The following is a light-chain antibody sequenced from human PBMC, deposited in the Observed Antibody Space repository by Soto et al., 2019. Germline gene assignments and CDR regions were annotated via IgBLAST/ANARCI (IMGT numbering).Light chain of an antibody. CDR2: KSS. J-gene: IGKJ2*01. Sequence: IQMTQSPSTLSASVGDRVTITCRASQSIGNWLAWYQHKPGKAPKLLIYKSSNLESGVPSRFSGSGSGTECILAINLLQHDDFASYYCQQYGNYSRYTFGQGTKLQIK. CDR1: QSIGNW. V-gene: IGKV1-5*03. CDR3: QQYGNYSRYT.